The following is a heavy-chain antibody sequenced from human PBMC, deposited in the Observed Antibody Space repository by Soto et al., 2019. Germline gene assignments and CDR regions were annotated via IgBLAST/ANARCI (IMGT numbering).Heavy chain of an antibody. CDR2: VSSNGGTT. V-gene: IGHV3-64D*06. J-gene: IGHJ4*02. Sequence: PGGSLRLSCSASGFTFSSYAMHWVRQAPGKGLEYVSAVSSNGGTTYYADSVKGRFTISRYNSKNTLYLQMSTLTAEDTAVYYCVKDGTPYDFWSGYFSNFDYWGQGTLVTVSS. CDR3: VKDGTPYDFWSGYFSNFDY. CDR1: GFTFSSYA. D-gene: IGHD3-3*01.